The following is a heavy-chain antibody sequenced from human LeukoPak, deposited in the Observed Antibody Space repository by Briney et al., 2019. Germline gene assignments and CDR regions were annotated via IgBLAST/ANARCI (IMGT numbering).Heavy chain of an antibody. Sequence: GGSLRLSCAASGFTFSNYAMCWVRQAPGEGLEWVSAISGSVVGTYYADSVKGRFTISRDNSKNTLYLQMNSLRAEDTAIFYCTKASRGYCSVDSCHFDYWGQGTLVTVSS. CDR1: GFTFSNYA. D-gene: IGHD2-15*01. J-gene: IGHJ4*02. CDR3: TKASRGYCSVDSCHFDY. CDR2: ISGSVVGT. V-gene: IGHV3-23*01.